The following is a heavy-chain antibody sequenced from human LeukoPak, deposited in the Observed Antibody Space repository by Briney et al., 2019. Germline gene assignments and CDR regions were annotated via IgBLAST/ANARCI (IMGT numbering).Heavy chain of an antibody. Sequence: PSETLSLTCAVSGYSISSGYYWGWIRQPPGKGLEWIGSIYHSGSTYYNPSLKSRVTISVDMSKNQFSLKLSSVTAADTAVYYCARGVMITFGGVIVHSHAFDIWGQGTMVTVSS. V-gene: IGHV4-38-2*01. D-gene: IGHD3-16*02. CDR2: IYHSGST. CDR1: GYSISSGYY. J-gene: IGHJ3*02. CDR3: ARGVMITFGGVIVHSHAFDI.